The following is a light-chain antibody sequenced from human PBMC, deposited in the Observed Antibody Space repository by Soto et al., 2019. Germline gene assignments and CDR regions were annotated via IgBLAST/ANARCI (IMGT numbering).Light chain of an antibody. CDR3: CSYTGRVTFVI. V-gene: IGLV1-44*01. Sequence: QSVLTQPPSASGTPGQRVSISCSGSSSNIGSNTVSWYQHLPGTAPQLLIYSDNQRPPGVPDRFSGSRSGTSASLAISGLQSDDEADYFCCSYTGRVTFVIFGGGTKLTVL. J-gene: IGLJ2*01. CDR2: SDN. CDR1: SSNIGSNT.